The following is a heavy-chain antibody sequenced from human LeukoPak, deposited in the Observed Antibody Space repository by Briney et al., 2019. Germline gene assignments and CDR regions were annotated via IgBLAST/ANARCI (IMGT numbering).Heavy chain of an antibody. CDR2: ISGSGGST. CDR3: ARAFKVPSWYFAL. CDR1: GFAFSSYA. V-gene: IGHV3-23*01. Sequence: PGGSLRLSCAASGFAFSSYAMSWVRQAPGKGLEWVSAISGSGGSTYYADSVKGRFTISRDNSKNTLYLQMNSLRAEDTAVYYCARAFKVPSWYFALWGRGTLVTVSS. J-gene: IGHJ2*01.